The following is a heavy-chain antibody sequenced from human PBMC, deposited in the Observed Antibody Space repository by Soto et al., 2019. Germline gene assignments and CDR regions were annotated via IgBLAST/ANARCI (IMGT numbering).Heavy chain of an antibody. V-gene: IGHV4-39*07. CDR1: GGSIGRSTYY. D-gene: IGHD4-17*01. J-gene: IGHJ6*02. CDR2: VYYTGST. Sequence: PSETLSLTCSLSGGSIGRSTYYWVWLRHSPGKGLEWIGNVYYTGSTQYNPSLKSRITISVDTSKDQFSLKLRSVTAADTAVYYCARVLSTVTNYGMDVWGQGTTVTVSS. CDR3: ARVLSTVTNYGMDV.